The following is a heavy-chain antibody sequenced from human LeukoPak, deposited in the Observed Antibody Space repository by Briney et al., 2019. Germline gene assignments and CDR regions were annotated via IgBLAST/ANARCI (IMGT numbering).Heavy chain of an antibody. D-gene: IGHD5-12*01. CDR2: FAPEDGET. CDR3: ATKWPEGYY. Sequence: ALVKVSCKVSGYTLKELSMHWVRQAPGKGLAWPGGFAPEDGETIYAQKFQGRVTMTEDTSTDTAYIELSSLRSEDTAVYYCATKWPEGYYWGQGTLVTVSS. V-gene: IGHV1-24*01. J-gene: IGHJ4*02. CDR1: GYTLKELS.